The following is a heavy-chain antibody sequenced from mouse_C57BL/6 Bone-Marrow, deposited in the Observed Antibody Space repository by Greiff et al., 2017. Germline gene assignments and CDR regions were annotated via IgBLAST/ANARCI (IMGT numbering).Heavy chain of an antibody. CDR3: ARRGYGSSLTMDY. CDR1: GYTFTSYW. Sequence: VKLQQPGAELVMPGASVKLSCKASGYTFTSYWMHWVKQRPGQGLEWIGEIDPSDSYTNYNQKFKGKSTLTVDKSSSTAYMQLSSLTSEDSAVYYCARRGYGSSLTMDYWGQGTSVTVSS. J-gene: IGHJ4*01. D-gene: IGHD1-1*01. CDR2: IDPSDSYT. V-gene: IGHV1-69*01.